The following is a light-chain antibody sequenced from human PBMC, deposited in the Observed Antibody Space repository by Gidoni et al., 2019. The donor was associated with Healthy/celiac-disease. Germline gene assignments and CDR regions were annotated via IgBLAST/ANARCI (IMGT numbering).Light chain of an antibody. CDR3: QQRSNWSYT. CDR2: AAS. Sequence: EIVFTHSPSTLSLYPGARATLTCRASQSVSSYLAWYQQKPGQAPMLLIYAASNMAAGIPSRFSGSGSGTDFTLTISSLEPEDFAVYYCQQRSNWSYTFGQGTKLEIK. J-gene: IGKJ2*01. CDR1: QSVSSY. V-gene: IGKV3-11*01.